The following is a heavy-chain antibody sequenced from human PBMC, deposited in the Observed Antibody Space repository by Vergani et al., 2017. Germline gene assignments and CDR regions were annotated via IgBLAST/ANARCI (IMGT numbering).Heavy chain of an antibody. CDR3: ARGGRGCSSTSCYDYYYYMDV. V-gene: IGHV1-69*01. CDR2: IIPIFGTA. J-gene: IGHJ6*03. Sequence: QVQLVQSGAEVKKPGSSVKVSCKASGGTFSSYAISWVRQAPGQGLEWMGGIIPIFGTANYAQKFQGRVTITADESTSTAYMELSSLRSEDTAVYYCARGGRGCSSTSCYDYYYYMDVWGKGTTVTVSS. CDR1: GGTFSSYA. D-gene: IGHD2-2*01.